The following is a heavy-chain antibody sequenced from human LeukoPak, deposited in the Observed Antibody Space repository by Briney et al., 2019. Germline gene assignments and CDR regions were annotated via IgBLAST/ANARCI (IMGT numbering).Heavy chain of an antibody. J-gene: IGHJ4*02. Sequence: GASVKVSCKASGGTFSSYAISWVRQAPGQGLEWMGGIIPIFGTANYAQKFQGRVTITADESTSTAYMELSSLRSEDTAVYYCAGEFWAAGAYSSSSLPLGYWGQGTLVTVSS. CDR2: IIPIFGTA. CDR3: AGEFWAAGAYSSSSLPLGY. D-gene: IGHD6-6*01. CDR1: GGTFSSYA. V-gene: IGHV1-69*13.